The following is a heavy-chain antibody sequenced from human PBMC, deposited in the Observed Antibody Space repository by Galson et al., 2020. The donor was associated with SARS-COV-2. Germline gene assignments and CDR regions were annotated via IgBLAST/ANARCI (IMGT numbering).Heavy chain of an antibody. CDR3: ARARALSGYDGIAAAGGYFDY. Sequence: ASVKVSCKASGYTFTGYYMHWVRQAPGQGLEWMGWINPNSGGTNYAQKFQGRVTMTRDTSISTAYMELSRLRSDDTAVYYCARARALSGYDGIAAAGGYFDYWGQGTLVTVSS. J-gene: IGHJ4*02. CDR1: GYTFTGYY. V-gene: IGHV1-2*02. CDR2: INPNSGGT. D-gene: IGHD6-13*01.